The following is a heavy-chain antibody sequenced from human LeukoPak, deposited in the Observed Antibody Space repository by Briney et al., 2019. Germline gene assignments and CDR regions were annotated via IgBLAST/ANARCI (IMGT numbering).Heavy chain of an antibody. Sequence: GGSLRLSCAASGFTFSSYAMSWVRQAPGKGLEWVANIKQDGSKKSYVDSVKGRFAISRDNAKNSLYLQMNSLRVEDTAVYYCAQNGVPVRVWGQGTLVTVSS. D-gene: IGHD6-6*01. CDR2: IKQDGSKK. CDR1: GFTFSSYA. V-gene: IGHV3-7*03. J-gene: IGHJ4*02. CDR3: AQNGVPVRV.